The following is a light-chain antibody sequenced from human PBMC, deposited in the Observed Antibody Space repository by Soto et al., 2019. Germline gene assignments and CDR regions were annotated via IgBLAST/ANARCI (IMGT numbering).Light chain of an antibody. V-gene: IGKV3-15*01. CDR1: QNVANN. Sequence: EIVMTQSPATLAVSPGERATLSCRASQNVANNLAWYQQMPGQAPRLLIYDASKRANDVPGRFSASGSGTDFTLTISSLQSEDFAVYYCQQYNNWPATFGPGTKVDIK. CDR2: DAS. J-gene: IGKJ3*01. CDR3: QQYNNWPAT.